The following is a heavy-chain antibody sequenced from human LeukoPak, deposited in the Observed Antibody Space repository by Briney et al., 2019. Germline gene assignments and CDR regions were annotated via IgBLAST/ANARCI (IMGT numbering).Heavy chain of an antibody. Sequence: GRSLRLSCAASGFIFRDSAMYWVRQAPGKGLEWVAVISYDGSNKYYAKSVKGRFTISRDNSKNMLYLQMNSLRAEDTAVYYCAREWDYNWFGPWGQGTLVTVSS. CDR1: GFIFRDSA. CDR3: AREWDYNWFGP. CDR2: ISYDGSNK. V-gene: IGHV3-30*14. J-gene: IGHJ5*02. D-gene: IGHD1-26*01.